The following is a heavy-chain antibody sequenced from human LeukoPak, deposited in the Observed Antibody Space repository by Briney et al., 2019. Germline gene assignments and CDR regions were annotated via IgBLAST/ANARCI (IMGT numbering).Heavy chain of an antibody. D-gene: IGHD3-3*01. CDR3: AKGQDFWSGPPFDY. CDR1: GFTFSSYA. J-gene: IGHJ4*02. V-gene: IGHV3-23*01. Sequence: GGSLRLSCAASGFTFSSYAMSWVRQAPGKGLGWGSAISGSGGSTYYADSVKGRFTISRDNSKNTLYLQMNSLRAEDTAVYYCAKGQDFWSGPPFDYWGQGTLVTVSS. CDR2: ISGSGGST.